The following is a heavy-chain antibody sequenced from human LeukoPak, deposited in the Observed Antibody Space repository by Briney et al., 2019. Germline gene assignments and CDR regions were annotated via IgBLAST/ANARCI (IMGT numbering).Heavy chain of an antibody. CDR2: IIPIFGTA. CDR3: AITWGYSSGLDAFDI. V-gene: IGHV1-69*13. CDR1: GGTFSSYA. J-gene: IGHJ3*02. D-gene: IGHD6-19*01. Sequence: ASVKVSCKASGGTFSSYAISWVRQAPGQGLEWMGGIIPIFGTANYAQKFQGRVTITADESTSTAYMELSSLRSEDTAVYYCAITWGYSSGLDAFDIWGQGTMVTVSS.